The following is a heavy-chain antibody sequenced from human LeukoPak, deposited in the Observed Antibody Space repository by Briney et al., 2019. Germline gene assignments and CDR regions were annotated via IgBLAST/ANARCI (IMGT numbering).Heavy chain of an antibody. CDR2: INHSGST. CDR1: GGSFSGYY. CDR3: ASGVSGTSIDY. Sequence: SETLSLTCAVYGGSFSGYYWSWIRQPPGKGLEWIGEINHSGSTNYNLSLKSRVTISVDTSKNQFSLKLSSVTAADTAVYYCASGVSGTSIDYWGQGTLVTVSS. V-gene: IGHV4-34*01. D-gene: IGHD1-14*01. J-gene: IGHJ4*02.